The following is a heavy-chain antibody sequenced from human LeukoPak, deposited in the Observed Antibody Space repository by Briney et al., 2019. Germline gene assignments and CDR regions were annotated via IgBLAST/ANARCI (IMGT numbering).Heavy chain of an antibody. Sequence: PGGSLRLSCAASRFTFSDHGMHWVRQAPGKGLQWVAVISDDGNNIYYADSVKGRFTISRDNSKNTLYLQMNSLRLEDTAVYYCTPSRQGIFGAFDDWGQGTLVTVSS. CDR2: ISDDGNNI. D-gene: IGHD3-3*01. V-gene: IGHV3-30*03. CDR1: RFTFSDHG. CDR3: TPSRQGIFGAFDD. J-gene: IGHJ4*02.